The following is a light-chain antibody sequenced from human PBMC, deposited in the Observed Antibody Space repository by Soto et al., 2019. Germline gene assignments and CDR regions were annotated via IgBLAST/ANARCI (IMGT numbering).Light chain of an antibody. CDR2: GAS. V-gene: IGKV3-20*01. J-gene: IGKJ4*01. CDR3: EQYGSSLALT. CDR1: QSVSSSY. Sequence: EIVLTQSPRTLSLSPGERANLSCRASQSVSSSYLAWYQQKPGQAPRLLIYGASSRATGIPDRFSGSGSGTDFSLTISRLEPEDFAVYYCEQYGSSLALTFGGGTKVEIK.